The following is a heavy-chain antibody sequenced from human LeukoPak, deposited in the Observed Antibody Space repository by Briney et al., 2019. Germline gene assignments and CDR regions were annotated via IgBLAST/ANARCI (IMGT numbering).Heavy chain of an antibody. CDR1: GFTFSSYS. V-gene: IGHV3-21*01. D-gene: IGHD3-22*01. J-gene: IGHJ4*02. Sequence: GGSLRLSCAASGFTFSSYSMNWVRQAPGKGLEWVSSISSSSSYIYYADSVKGRFTISRDNSKNTLYLQMNSLRAEDTAVYYCARDASGYPDYWGQGTLVTVSS. CDR3: ARDASGYPDY. CDR2: ISSSSSYI.